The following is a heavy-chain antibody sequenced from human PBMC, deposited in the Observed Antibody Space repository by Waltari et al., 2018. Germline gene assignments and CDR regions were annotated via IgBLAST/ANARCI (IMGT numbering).Heavy chain of an antibody. D-gene: IGHD2-15*01. V-gene: IGHV4-34*01. CDR3: ARSPTRRMTYYYYGMDV. Sequence: QVQLQQWGAGLLKPSETLSLTCAVYGGSFSGYYWSWIRQPPGKGLGWIGEINHSGSTNYNPSLKSRVTISVDTSKNQFSLKLSSVTAADTAVYYCARSPTRRMTYYYYGMDVWGQGTTVTVSS. CDR1: GGSFSGYY. CDR2: INHSGST. J-gene: IGHJ6*02.